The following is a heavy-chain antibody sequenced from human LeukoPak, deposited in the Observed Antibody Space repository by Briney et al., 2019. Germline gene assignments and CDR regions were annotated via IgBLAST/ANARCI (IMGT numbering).Heavy chain of an antibody. CDR3: SRGGSHPKTPNDY. V-gene: IGHV1-46*01. CDR1: GYTVTSNC. J-gene: IGHJ4*02. CDR2: INPSGGST. D-gene: IGHD1-26*01. Sequence: ASVKVSCKASGYTVTSNCMHWVRQAPGQGLEWMGIINPSGGSTSYAQKFQGRVTMTRDTSTSTVYMELSSLRSEDTAVYYCSRGGSHPKTPNDYWGQGTLVTVSS.